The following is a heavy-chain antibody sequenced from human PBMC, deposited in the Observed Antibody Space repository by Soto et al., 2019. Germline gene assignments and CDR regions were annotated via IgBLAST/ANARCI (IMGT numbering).Heavy chain of an antibody. D-gene: IGHD3-22*01. CDR3: SQYSEPNSYYRFDY. CDR1: GGNFNSFT. J-gene: IGHJ4*02. V-gene: IGHV1-69*13. Sequence: SVKVSCKASGGNFNSFTFSWVRQAPGQGLEWMGGIVPVFGRTNYARKFQGRLAISADEITRTSYMELSSLTSEDTAVHFCSQYSEPNSYYRFDYWGQGTLVTVSS. CDR2: IVPVFGRT.